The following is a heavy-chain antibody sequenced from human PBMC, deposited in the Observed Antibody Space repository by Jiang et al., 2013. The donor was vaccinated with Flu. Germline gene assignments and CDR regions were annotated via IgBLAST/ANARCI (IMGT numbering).Heavy chain of an antibody. V-gene: IGHV4-4*07. CDR3: AITYYFDSSDYFSNDAFNV. D-gene: IGHD3-22*01. J-gene: IGHJ3*01. CDR2: MYSSGTT. CDR1: GGSSTSYY. Sequence: PGLVKSSETLSLTCTVSGGSSTSYYWTWIRQTAGKGLEWIGRMYSSGTTNYSPSLQSRVTMSVDTSKRQFSLKLRSVTAADTAMYYCAITYYFDSSDYFSNDAFNVWGRGTMVTVSS.